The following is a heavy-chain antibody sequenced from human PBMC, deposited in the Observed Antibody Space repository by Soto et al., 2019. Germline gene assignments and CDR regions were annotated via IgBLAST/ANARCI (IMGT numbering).Heavy chain of an antibody. V-gene: IGHV3-30*18. Sequence: QVRLVESGGGVVQPGRSLRLSCAASGFTFRSYGMHWVRQAPGKGLEWVALISYDGSDEYYGDSMQGRFSISRDNSKDTLYLQINSLRVEDTAVYYCAKHADYANDAFEDWGQGTMVTVSS. CDR1: GFTFRSYG. D-gene: IGHD4-17*01. CDR3: AKHADYANDAFED. CDR2: ISYDGSDE. J-gene: IGHJ3*01.